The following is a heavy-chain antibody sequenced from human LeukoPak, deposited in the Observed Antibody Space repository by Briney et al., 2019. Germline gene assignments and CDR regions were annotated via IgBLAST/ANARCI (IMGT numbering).Heavy chain of an antibody. V-gene: IGHV3-23*01. D-gene: IGHD2-2*01. J-gene: IGHJ3*02. CDR2: ISGSGGST. Sequence: PGASLRLSCAASGFTFSSYAMSWVRQAPGRGREGVSAISGSGGSTYYADSVKGRFTISRDNSKNTLYLQMNSLRAEDTAVYYCAKGDCSSTSCYGAFDIWGQGTMVTVSS. CDR1: GFTFSSYA. CDR3: AKGDCSSTSCYGAFDI.